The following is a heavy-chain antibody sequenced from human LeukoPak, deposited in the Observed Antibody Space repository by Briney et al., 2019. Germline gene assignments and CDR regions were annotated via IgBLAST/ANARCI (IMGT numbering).Heavy chain of an antibody. D-gene: IGHD4-23*01. CDR3: ARRLRWGNWFDP. V-gene: IGHV4-59*01. Sequence: SETLSLTCAVSGDSISGFYWSWIRQPPGKGLEWIGYIYYSGSANYNPSLKSRVTISVDTSKNQFSLKLNSVTAADTAVYYCARRLRWGNWFDPWGQGTLVTVSS. CDR2: IYYSGSA. J-gene: IGHJ5*02. CDR1: GDSISGFY.